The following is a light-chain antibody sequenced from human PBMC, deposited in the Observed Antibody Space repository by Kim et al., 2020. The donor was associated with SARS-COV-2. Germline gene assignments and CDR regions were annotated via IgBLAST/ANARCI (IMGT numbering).Light chain of an antibody. Sequence: VALGQTVRITGERDSRSILFATWYQQKPVQPPIVVFYGKTNRPSGFPDRFSGPSSGNTSSLTITCTQACDEADYYFNSRDSYDTVVFGGGTLLTFL. V-gene: IGLV3-19*01. CDR3: NSRDSYDTVV. CDR2: GKT. CDR1: SRSILF. J-gene: IGLJ2*01.